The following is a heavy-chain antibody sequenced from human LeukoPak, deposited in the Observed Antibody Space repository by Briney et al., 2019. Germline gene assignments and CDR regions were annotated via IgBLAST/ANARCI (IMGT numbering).Heavy chain of an antibody. CDR1: GFTFSSYA. CDR2: ISGSGGST. J-gene: IGHJ4*02. Sequence: GGSLRLSCAASGFTFSSYAMSWVRQAPGKGLEWVSAISGSGGSTYYADSVKGRFTISRDNSKNTLYLQMNSLRAEDTAVYYCAKDSYYYDSSGYFDYWGQGTLVTVSS. D-gene: IGHD3-22*01. CDR3: AKDSYYYDSSGYFDY. V-gene: IGHV3-23*01.